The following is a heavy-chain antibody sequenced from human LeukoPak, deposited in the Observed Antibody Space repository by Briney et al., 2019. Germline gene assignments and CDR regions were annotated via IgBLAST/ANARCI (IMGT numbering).Heavy chain of an antibody. V-gene: IGHV3-21*01. CDR1: GFTFDDYG. Sequence: GGSLRLSCAASGFTFDDYGMSWVRQAPGKGLEWVSSISSSSSYIYYADSVKGRFTISRDNAKNSLYLQMNSLRAEGTAVYYCARADCSSTSCYRFGGDFDYWGQGTLVTVSS. D-gene: IGHD2-2*02. CDR3: ARADCSSTSCYRFGGDFDY. J-gene: IGHJ4*02. CDR2: ISSSSSYI.